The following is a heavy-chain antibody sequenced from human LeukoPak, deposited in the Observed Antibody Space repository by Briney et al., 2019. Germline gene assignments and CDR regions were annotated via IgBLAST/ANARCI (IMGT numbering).Heavy chain of an antibody. D-gene: IGHD3-9*01. V-gene: IGHV3-30*03. J-gene: IGHJ4*02. Sequence: PGGSLRLSCAVSGFTFSSYGMHWVRQAPGKGLEWVAVISYDGSNKYYADSVKGRFTISRDKSKNTLYLQMNSLRAEDTAVYYCARERRSTGAVSGYVDYWGQGTLVTVSS. CDR1: GFTFSSYG. CDR2: ISYDGSNK. CDR3: ARERRSTGAVSGYVDY.